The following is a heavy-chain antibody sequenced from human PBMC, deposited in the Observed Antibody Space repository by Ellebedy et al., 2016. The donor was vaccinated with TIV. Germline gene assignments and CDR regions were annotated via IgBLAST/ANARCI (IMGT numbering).Heavy chain of an antibody. CDR3: ARDSDGDYTSFDL. CDR1: GVSISSSSDY. V-gene: IGHV4-39*07. J-gene: IGHJ2*01. CDR2: VDYSGRA. D-gene: IGHD4-17*01. Sequence: MPSETLSLTCSVSGVSISSSSDYWGWIRQPPGKGLEWIGSVDYSGRAYNNPSLKSRVTSSVDTSKNQFSLKLTSVTAADTAVYFCARDSDGDYTSFDLWGRGALLIVSS.